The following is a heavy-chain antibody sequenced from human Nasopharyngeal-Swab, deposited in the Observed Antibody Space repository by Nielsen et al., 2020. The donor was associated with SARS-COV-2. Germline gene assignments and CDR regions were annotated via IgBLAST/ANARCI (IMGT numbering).Heavy chain of an antibody. J-gene: IGHJ6*03. CDR1: GGSISSGGYS. Sequence: SETLSLTCAVSGGSISSGGYSWSWIRQPPGKGLEWIGYIYHSGSTYYHPSLKSRVTISVDRSKNQFSLKLSSVTAADTAVYYCARSRGYSGYEDYYYYYMDVWGKGTTVTVSS. V-gene: IGHV4-30-2*01. CDR2: IYHSGST. D-gene: IGHD5-12*01. CDR3: ARSRGYSGYEDYYYYYMDV.